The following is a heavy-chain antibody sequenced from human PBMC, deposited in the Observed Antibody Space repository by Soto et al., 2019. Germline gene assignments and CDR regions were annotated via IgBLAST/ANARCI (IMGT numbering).Heavy chain of an antibody. V-gene: IGHV3-23*01. J-gene: IGHJ4*02. CDR1: GFNFKKFA. Sequence: GGSLRLSCEASGFNFKKFAMGWVRQAPGEGLEWVAGISCCGGSTSYADSVKGRFSLARDDSKSTLSLHLNSLRFEDTARYFCAKADGEQWLIPHLDHWGQGTLVTVSS. CDR2: ISCCGGST. D-gene: IGHD6-19*01. CDR3: AKADGEQWLIPHLDH.